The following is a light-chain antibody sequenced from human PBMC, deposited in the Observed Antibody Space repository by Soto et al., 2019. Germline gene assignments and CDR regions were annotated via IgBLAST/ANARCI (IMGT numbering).Light chain of an antibody. CDR1: ESLVYSDGNTY. CDR3: MQGTHPFT. V-gene: IGKV2-30*01. Sequence: DVVMTRSPLSLPVSLGQPSSVSCRSSESLVYSDGNTYLNWFQQRPGQSPRRLIYKVSNRDSGVPDRFSGSGSGTDFTLKISRVEAEDVGVYYCMQGTHPFTFGQGTRLEIK. CDR2: KVS. J-gene: IGKJ5*01.